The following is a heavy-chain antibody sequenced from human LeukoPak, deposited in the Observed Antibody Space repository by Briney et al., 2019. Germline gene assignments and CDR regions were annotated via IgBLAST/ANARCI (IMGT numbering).Heavy chain of an antibody. CDR2: ISYDGSNK. V-gene: IGHV3-30-3*01. Sequence: GGSLRLSCAASGFTFSSYAMHWVRQAPGKGLEWVAVISYDGSNKYYADSVKGRFTISRDNSKNTLYLQMNSLRAEDTAVYYCARPPSGAPHFDIWGQGTMVTVSS. CDR3: ARPPSGAPHFDI. J-gene: IGHJ3*02. CDR1: GFTFSSYA. D-gene: IGHD2-15*01.